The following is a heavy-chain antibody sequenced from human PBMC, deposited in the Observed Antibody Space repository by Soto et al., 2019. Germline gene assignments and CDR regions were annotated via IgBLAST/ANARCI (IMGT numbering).Heavy chain of an antibody. CDR3: ARTAEDWNDEHDAFDI. Sequence: QVQLQESGPGLVKPSGTLSLTCAVSGGSISSSNWWSWVRQPPGKGLEWIGEIYHSGSTNYNPSLRSRVTITVVKSKNQLAPKLSSVTAADTAVYYCARTAEDWNDEHDAFDIWGQGTMVTVSS. D-gene: IGHD1-1*01. CDR2: IYHSGST. J-gene: IGHJ3*02. CDR1: GGSISSSNW. V-gene: IGHV4-4*02.